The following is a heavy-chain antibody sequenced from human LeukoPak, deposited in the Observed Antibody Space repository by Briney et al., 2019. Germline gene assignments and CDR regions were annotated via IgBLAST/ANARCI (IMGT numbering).Heavy chain of an antibody. D-gene: IGHD3-3*01. CDR3: ARDQYDTWSRRGNFDS. Sequence: GGSLRLSCVASGFTFGKYWMSWVRQAPGKGLEWVGNIKLDGSEKNYVDSVKGRFTISRDNTKNSLYLQMNSLRAEDTAVFYCARDQYDTWSRRGNFDSWGQGTLVIVSS. V-gene: IGHV3-7*03. CDR1: GFTFGKYW. J-gene: IGHJ4*02. CDR2: IKLDGSEK.